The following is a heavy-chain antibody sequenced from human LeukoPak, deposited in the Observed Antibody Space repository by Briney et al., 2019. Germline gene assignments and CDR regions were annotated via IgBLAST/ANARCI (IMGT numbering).Heavy chain of an antibody. CDR1: GDSISSSRDY. CDR2: IYYSGKT. Sequence: SETLSLTCTVSGDSISSSRDYWGWIRQPPGKGLDWIGSIYYSGKTFYSSSLKSRVTISVDTSKNQFSLNLRSVTPADTAVYYCATSRRGSGYGLWGQGTPVTVSS. CDR3: ATSRRGSGYGL. J-gene: IGHJ5*02. D-gene: IGHD3-10*01. V-gene: IGHV4-39*01.